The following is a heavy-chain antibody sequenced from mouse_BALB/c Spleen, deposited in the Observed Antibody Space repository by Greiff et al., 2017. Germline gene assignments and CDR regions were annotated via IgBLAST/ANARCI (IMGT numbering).Heavy chain of an antibody. CDR2: ISTYYGDA. Sequence: QVQLKESGAELVRPGVSVKISCKGSGYTFTDYAMHWVKQSHAKSLEWIGVISTYYGDASYNQKFKGKATMTVDKSSSTAYMELARRTSEDSAIYDCARGSAVDWYFDGWGAGTTVTVSS. V-gene: IGHV1S137*01. CDR3: ARGSAVDWYFDG. J-gene: IGHJ1*01. CDR1: GYTFTDYA. D-gene: IGHD1-1*02.